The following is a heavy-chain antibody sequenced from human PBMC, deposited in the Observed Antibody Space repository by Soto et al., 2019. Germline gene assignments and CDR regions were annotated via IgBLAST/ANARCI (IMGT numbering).Heavy chain of an antibody. D-gene: IGHD3-22*01. CDR1: GYTLTELS. V-gene: IGHV1-24*01. CDR2: FDPEDGET. J-gene: IGHJ4*02. CDR3: ATTTYYYDSSGYEYYFDY. Sequence: ASVKVSCKVSGYTLTELSMHWVRQAPGKGLEWMGGFDPEDGETIYAQKFQGRVTMSEDTSTDTAYMELSSLRSEDTALYYCATTTYYYDSSGYEYYFDYWGQGTLVTVSS.